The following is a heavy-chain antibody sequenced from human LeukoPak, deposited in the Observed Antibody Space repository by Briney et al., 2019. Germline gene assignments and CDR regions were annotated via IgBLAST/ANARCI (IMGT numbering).Heavy chain of an antibody. J-gene: IGHJ4*02. CDR2: ISSSSSTI. Sequence: PGGSLRLSCAASGFTFSNSAMNWVRQAPGKGLEWVSHISSSSSTIYYADSVKGRFTISRDNAKNSLYLQMNSPRAEDTAVYYCARDSRYSTSPFDYWGQGTLVTVSS. CDR3: ARDSRYSTSPFDY. CDR1: GFTFSNSA. V-gene: IGHV3-48*01. D-gene: IGHD6-6*01.